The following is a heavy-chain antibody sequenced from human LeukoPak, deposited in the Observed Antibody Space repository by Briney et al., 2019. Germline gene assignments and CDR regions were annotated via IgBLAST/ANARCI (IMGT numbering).Heavy chain of an antibody. CDR1: GGTFSSYA. CDR3: ARESSGWLRYYYYGMDV. Sequence: ASVKVSCKASGGTFSSYAISWVRQAPGQGLEWMGWISAYNGNTNYAQKLQGRVTMTTDTSTSTAYMELRSLRSDDTAVYYCARESSGWLRYYYYGMDVWGQGTTVTVSS. D-gene: IGHD6-19*01. V-gene: IGHV1-18*01. J-gene: IGHJ6*02. CDR2: ISAYNGNT.